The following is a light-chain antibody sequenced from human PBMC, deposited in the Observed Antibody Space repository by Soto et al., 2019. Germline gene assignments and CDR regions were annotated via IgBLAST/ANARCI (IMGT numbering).Light chain of an antibody. CDR3: QSYDRGV. CDR1: SGSIASNY. J-gene: IGLJ2*01. CDR2: EDN. V-gene: IGLV6-57*04. Sequence: NFMLTQPHSVSESPGKTVTISCTRSSGSIASNYVQWYQQRPGSAPTTVIYEDNQRPSGVPDRFSGSIDSSSNSASLTISGLKTADEADYYCQSYDRGVFGGGTKLTVL.